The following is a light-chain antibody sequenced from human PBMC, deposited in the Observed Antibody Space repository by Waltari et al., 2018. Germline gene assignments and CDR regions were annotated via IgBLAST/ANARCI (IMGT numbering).Light chain of an antibody. CDR3: CTYAGSSTWV. J-gene: IGLJ3*02. Sequence: QSALAQPASVSGSPGQSVTISCTGAGSDVGISNVVSWYQQHPGKAPKLRIYEAYKRPSGVSNRFSGSKAGNTASLTISGLQTEDEAEYYCCTYAGSSTWVFGGGTKLTVL. CDR2: EAY. CDR1: GSDVGISNV. V-gene: IGLV2-23*01.